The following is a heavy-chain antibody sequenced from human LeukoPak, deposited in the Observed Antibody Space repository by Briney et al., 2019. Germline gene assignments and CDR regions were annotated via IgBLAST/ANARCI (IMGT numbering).Heavy chain of an antibody. CDR3: AKPTLRTRYYFDY. CDR1: GFTFSSYA. Sequence: GGSLRLSCAAPGFTFSSYAMSWVRQAPGKGLEWVSAISGSGGSTYYADSVKGRFTISRDNSKNTLYLQMNSLRAEDTAVYYCAKPTLRTRYYFDYWGQGTLVTVSS. D-gene: IGHD4-17*01. CDR2: ISGSGGST. J-gene: IGHJ4*02. V-gene: IGHV3-23*01.